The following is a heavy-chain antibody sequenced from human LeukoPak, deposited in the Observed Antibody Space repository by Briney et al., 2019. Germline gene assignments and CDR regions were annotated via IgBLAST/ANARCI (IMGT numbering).Heavy chain of an antibody. Sequence: GASLQISCKGSGSIFTGYWIGWVRPLPGKGLELMGIIYPGDSDTRYSPSFQGQVTISADKSISTAYLQWNSLKASDTAMYYCAILSAQSSGTYGWGQGTLVTVSS. J-gene: IGHJ4*02. CDR2: IYPGDSDT. CDR1: GSIFTGYW. D-gene: IGHD6-19*01. CDR3: AILSAQSSGTYG. V-gene: IGHV5-51*01.